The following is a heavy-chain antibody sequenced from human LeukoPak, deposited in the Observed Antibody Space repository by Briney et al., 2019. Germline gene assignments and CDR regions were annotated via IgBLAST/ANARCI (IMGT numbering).Heavy chain of an antibody. CDR1: GFTFSSYG. Sequence: GSLRLSCAASGFTFSSYGMHWVRQAPGKGLEWVAFIRYDGSNKYYADSVKGRFTISRDNSKNTLYLQMNSLRAEDTAVYYCARERGYSGYDSREYNYFDYWGQGTLVTVSS. J-gene: IGHJ4*02. CDR3: ARERGYSGYDSREYNYFDY. CDR2: IRYDGSNK. V-gene: IGHV3-30*02. D-gene: IGHD5-12*01.